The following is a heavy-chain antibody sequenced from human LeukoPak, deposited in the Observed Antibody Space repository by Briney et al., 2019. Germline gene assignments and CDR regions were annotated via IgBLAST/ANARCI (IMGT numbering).Heavy chain of an antibody. J-gene: IGHJ2*01. CDR3: ARVGDHFHWNLDL. CDR1: GFTASTYY. CDR2: IYSGGTT. D-gene: IGHD3-3*02. Sequence: GGSLRLSCAASGFTASTYYMNWVRQAPGKGLERVSIIYSGGTTYYADSVKGRFTISRDTSKNTLSLQMNSLRAEDTAVYFCARVGDHFHWNLDLWGRGALVTVSS. V-gene: IGHV3-53*01.